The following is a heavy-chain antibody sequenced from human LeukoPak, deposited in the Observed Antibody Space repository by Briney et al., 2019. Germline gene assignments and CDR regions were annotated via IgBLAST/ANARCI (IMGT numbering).Heavy chain of an antibody. Sequence: ASVKASCKASGGTFSSYAISWVRQAPGQGLEWMGRIIPIFGTAHYVQKFQGRVTITADESTSTAYMELSSLRSEDTAGYYCARPNYYGSGSYYHFDYWGQGTLVTVSS. CDR2: IIPIFGTA. V-gene: IGHV1-69*01. CDR1: GGTFSSYA. J-gene: IGHJ4*02. D-gene: IGHD3-10*01. CDR3: ARPNYYGSGSYYHFDY.